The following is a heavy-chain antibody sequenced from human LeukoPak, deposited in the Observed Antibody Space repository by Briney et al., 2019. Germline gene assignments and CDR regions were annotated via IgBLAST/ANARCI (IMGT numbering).Heavy chain of an antibody. J-gene: IGHJ4*02. V-gene: IGHV1-18*01. CDR3: ARGGDYDFWSGYPRHFDY. D-gene: IGHD3-3*01. CDR1: GYTFTSYG. Sequence: ASVNVSCKASGYTFTSYGISWVRQAPGQGLEWMGWISAYNGNTNYAQKLQGRVTMTTDTSTSTAYMELRSLRSDDTAVYYCARGGDYDFWSGYPRHFDYWGQGTLVTVSS. CDR2: ISAYNGNT.